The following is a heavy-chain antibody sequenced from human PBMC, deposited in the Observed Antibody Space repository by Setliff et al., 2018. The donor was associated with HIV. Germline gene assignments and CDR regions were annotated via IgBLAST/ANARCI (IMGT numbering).Heavy chain of an antibody. J-gene: IGHJ4*02. CDR1: GGSFSGYY. V-gene: IGHV4-34*01. CDR3: ARGGLGVVGAIDY. D-gene: IGHD2-15*01. Sequence: LSLTFAVYGGSFSGYYWTWIRQPPGRGLEWIGEIIHSGGTNYNRSLKSRVTISVDTSKNQFSLNLSSVTAADTAVYYCARGGLGVVGAIDYWSQGTLVTVSS. CDR2: IIHSGGT.